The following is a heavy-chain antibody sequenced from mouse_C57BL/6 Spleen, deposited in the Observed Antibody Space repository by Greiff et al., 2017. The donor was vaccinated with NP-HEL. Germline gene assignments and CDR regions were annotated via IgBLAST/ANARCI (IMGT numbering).Heavy chain of an antibody. D-gene: IGHD2-2*01. CDR3: ARHLYGYDWAMDY. Sequence: VKLVESGPGLVAPSQSLSITCTVSGFSLTSYGVHWVRQPPGKGLEWLVVIWSDGSTTYNSALKSRLSISKDNSKSQVFLKMNSLQTDDTAMYYCARHLYGYDWAMDYWGQGTSVTVSS. J-gene: IGHJ4*01. CDR1: GFSLTSYG. CDR2: IWSDGST. V-gene: IGHV2-6-1*01.